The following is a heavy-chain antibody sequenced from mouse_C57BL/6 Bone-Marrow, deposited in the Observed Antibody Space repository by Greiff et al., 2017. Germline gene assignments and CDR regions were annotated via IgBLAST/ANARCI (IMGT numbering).Heavy chain of an antibody. CDR2: IDPSDSYT. J-gene: IGHJ2*01. Sequence: QVQLQQPGAELVMPGASVKLSCKASGYTFTSYWMHWVKQRPGQGLEWIGEIDPSDSYTNYNQKFKGKSTLTVDKSSSTAYMQLSSLTSEYSAVYYCAREGDYAFFDYWGQGTTLTVSS. CDR1: GYTFTSYW. CDR3: AREGDYAFFDY. V-gene: IGHV1-69*01. D-gene: IGHD2-4*01.